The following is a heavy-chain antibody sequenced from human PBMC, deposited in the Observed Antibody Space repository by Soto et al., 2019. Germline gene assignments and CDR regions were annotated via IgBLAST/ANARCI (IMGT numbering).Heavy chain of an antibody. CDR2: IYTSGST. CDR1: GGSIRSYY. CDR3: AREGASGFGMDV. Sequence: QVQLQESGPGLVKPSETLSLTCNVSGGSIRSYYWSWVRQPAGKPLEWIGRIYTSGSTNYNPSLKRRVSMSVDTSKNQYSLEVTSVTAADTAVYYCAREGASGFGMDVWGPGTTVTVSS. D-gene: IGHD5-12*01. J-gene: IGHJ6*02. V-gene: IGHV4-4*07.